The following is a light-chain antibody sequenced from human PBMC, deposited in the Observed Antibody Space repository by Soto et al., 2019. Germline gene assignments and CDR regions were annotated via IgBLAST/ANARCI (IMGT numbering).Light chain of an antibody. Sequence: EIVLTQSPGTLSLSPGDRPTLSCRASQSVRSNFLAWYQQKPGQAPKLLISGASSRATGIPDRFSGSGSGTDFTLTISRLEPEDFALYSCQQYGTSPGTFGQGTKLEIK. CDR2: GAS. V-gene: IGKV3-20*01. J-gene: IGKJ2*02. CDR3: QQYGTSPGT. CDR1: QSVRSNF.